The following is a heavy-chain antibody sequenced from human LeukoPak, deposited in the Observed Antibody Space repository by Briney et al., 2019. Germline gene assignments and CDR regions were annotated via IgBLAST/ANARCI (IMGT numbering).Heavy chain of an antibody. CDR3: GSGSTWLP. J-gene: IGHJ4*02. V-gene: IGHV3-7*01. D-gene: IGHD6-13*01. CDR2: IKQDGGEK. Sequence: PGGSLRLSCAASGFNFSTYWMSWVRQAPGQGLEWVANIKQDGGEKNYVDSVRGRFTVSRDNSKNLLYLQMSSLRADDTAVYYCGSGSTWLPRGQGTLVTVSS. CDR1: GFNFSTYW.